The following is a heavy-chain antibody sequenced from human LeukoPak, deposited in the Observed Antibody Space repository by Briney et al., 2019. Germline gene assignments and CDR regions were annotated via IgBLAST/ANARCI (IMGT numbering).Heavy chain of an antibody. Sequence: PSETLSLTCAVSGGSISSSNWWSWVRQPPGKGLEWIGEIYHSGSTNYNPSLKSRVTISVDTSKNQFSLKLSSVTAADTAVYYCARQFGDYFDYWGQGTLVTVSS. D-gene: IGHD3-16*01. J-gene: IGHJ4*02. CDR2: IYHSGST. V-gene: IGHV4-4*02. CDR1: GGSISSSNW. CDR3: ARQFGDYFDY.